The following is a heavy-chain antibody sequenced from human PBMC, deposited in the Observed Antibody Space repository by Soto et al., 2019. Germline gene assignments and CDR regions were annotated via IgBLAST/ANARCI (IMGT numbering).Heavy chain of an antibody. V-gene: IGHV3-30*18. CDR2: ISYDGSNK. D-gene: IGHD3-22*01. CDR1: GFTFNSYG. CDR3: AKESYYDSSGYYSDYFDY. J-gene: IGHJ4*02. Sequence: ESGGGVVQPGRSLRLSCAASGFTFNSYGMHWVRQAPGKGLEWVAVISYDGSNKYYADSVKGRFTISRDNSKNTLYLQMNSLRAEDTAVYYCAKESYYDSSGYYSDYFDYYGQGTLVTVSS.